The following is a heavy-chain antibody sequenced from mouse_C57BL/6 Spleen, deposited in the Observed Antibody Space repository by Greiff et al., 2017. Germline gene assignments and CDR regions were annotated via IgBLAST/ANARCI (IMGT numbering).Heavy chain of an antibody. CDR3: VRGPPYYYGSSSWYCDV. J-gene: IGHJ1*03. CDR1: GFSFNTYA. Sequence: EVKLMESGGGLVQPKGSLKLSCAASGFSFNTYAMNWVRQAPGKGLEWVARIRSKSNNYATYYADSVKDRFTISRDDSESMLYLQMNNLKTEDTAMYYCVRGPPYYYGSSSWYCDVWGTGTTVTVSS. D-gene: IGHD1-1*01. CDR2: IRSKSNNYAT. V-gene: IGHV10-1*01.